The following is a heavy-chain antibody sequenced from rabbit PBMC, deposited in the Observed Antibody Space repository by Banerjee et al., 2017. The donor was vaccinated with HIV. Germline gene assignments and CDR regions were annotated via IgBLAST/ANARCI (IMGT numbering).Heavy chain of an antibody. D-gene: IGHD6-1*01. J-gene: IGHJ3*01. CDR2: INTGSGTT. CDR3: ARVGYTYGDGGDGYSKWGL. Sequence: QSLEESGGDLVKPGASLTLTCTASGFTLSTYWMCWVRQAPGKGLEWIGCINTGSGTTDYASWAKGRFTISKSSSTTVTLQMPSLTAADTATYFCARVGYTYGDGGDGYSKWGLWGQGTLVTVS. V-gene: IGHV1S40*01. CDR1: GFTLSTYW.